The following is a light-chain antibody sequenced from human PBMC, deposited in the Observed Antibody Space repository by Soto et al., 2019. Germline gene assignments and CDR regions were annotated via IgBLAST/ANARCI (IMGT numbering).Light chain of an antibody. CDR3: SSYPSSSTRV. J-gene: IGLJ1*01. CDR1: SSDVGAYNY. V-gene: IGLV2-14*01. CDR2: EVS. Sequence: QSVLTQPASVSGSPGQSITISCTGTSSDVGAYNYVSWYQQHPGNAPKLLIYEVSNRPSGISNRFSGSKSGNTASLTISGLQAEDEADYYYSSYPSSSTRVFGTGTKVTVL.